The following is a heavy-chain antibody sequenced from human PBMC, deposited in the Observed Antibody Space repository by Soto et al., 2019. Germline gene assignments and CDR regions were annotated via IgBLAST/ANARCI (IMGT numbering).Heavy chain of an antibody. V-gene: IGHV3-23*01. CDR3: AKSTYLGYSSGWLRDCWYFDL. CDR1: GFTFSSYA. CDR2: ISGSGGST. Sequence: EVQLLESGGGLVQPGGSLRLSCAASGFTFSSYAMSWVRQAPGKGLEWVSAISGSGGSTYYAGSVKGRFTISRDNSKNSLYLQMHSLRAEDTAVYYCAKSTYLGYSSGWLRDCWYFDLWGRGTLVTVSS. D-gene: IGHD6-19*01. J-gene: IGHJ2*01.